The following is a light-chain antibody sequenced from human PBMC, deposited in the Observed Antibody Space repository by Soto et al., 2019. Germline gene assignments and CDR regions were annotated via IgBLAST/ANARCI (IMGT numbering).Light chain of an antibody. Sequence: EIVLTPSPGPPSFFPRERNTPSLRASQGVSSTYLAWYQQKPAQAPRPLIYGASSRATGIPDRFSGSGSGTDFTLTISRLEPEDFAVYYCHHYGSSSTFGQGTKVDIK. CDR2: GAS. CDR1: QGVSSTY. CDR3: HHYGSSST. V-gene: IGKV3-20*01. J-gene: IGKJ1*01.